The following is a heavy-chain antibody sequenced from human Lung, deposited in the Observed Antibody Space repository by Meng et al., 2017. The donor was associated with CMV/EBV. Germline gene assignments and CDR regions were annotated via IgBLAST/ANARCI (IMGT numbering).Heavy chain of an antibody. CDR2: ITSTSAYI. CDR3: ARAGGAVPGKGGFDS. CDR1: GFTFNKFG. J-gene: IGHJ4*02. D-gene: IGHD6-19*01. Sequence: DVQLVESGGGLVKPGGSLRLSCAPSGFTFNKFGMNWVRQAPGKGLEWVSSITSTSAYIHYADSVKGRFTISRDNVNNSLYLQMDSLRVEDTAVYYCARAGGAVPGKGGFDSWGQGTLVTVSS. V-gene: IGHV3-21*01.